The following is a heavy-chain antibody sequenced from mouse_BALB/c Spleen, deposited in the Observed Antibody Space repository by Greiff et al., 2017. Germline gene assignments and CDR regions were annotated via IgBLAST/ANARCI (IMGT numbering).Heavy chain of an antibody. V-gene: IGHV1S81*02. CDR3: ARGATGYFDY. CDR2: INPSNGRT. J-gene: IGHJ2*01. Sequence: QVQLQQSGAELVKPGASVKLSCKASGYTFTSYWMHWVKQRPGQGLEWIGEINPSNGRTNYNEKFKSKATLTVDKSSSTAYMQLSSLTSEDSAVYYCARGATGYFDYWGQGTTLTVSS. CDR1: GYTFTSYW.